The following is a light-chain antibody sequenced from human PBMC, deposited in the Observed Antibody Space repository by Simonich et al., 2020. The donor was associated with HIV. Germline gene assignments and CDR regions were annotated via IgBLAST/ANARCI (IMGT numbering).Light chain of an antibody. V-gene: IGKV3-15*01. CDR1: QIVTTN. Sequence: EIVMTQSPATLSVSPGKRATRSCRASQIVTTNLAWYQQKPGQVPRLLIYGASTRATGIPARFSGSGSGTEFTLTISSMQSEDFALYYCQQYNNWPRTFGQGTKVEIK. CDR3: QQYNNWPRT. J-gene: IGKJ1*01. CDR2: GAS.